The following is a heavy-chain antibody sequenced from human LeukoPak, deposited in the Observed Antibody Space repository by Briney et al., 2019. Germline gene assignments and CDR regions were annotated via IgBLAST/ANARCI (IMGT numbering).Heavy chain of an antibody. CDR1: GYTFTSYG. J-gene: IGHJ6*02. Sequence: ASVKVSCKASGYTFTSYGISWVRQAPGQGLEWMGWINPNSGGTNYAQKFQGRVTMTRDTSISTAYMELSRLRSDDTAVYYCARGLGKPVDYYYGMDVWGQGTTVTVSS. CDR3: ARGLGKPVDYYYGMDV. D-gene: IGHD6-19*01. CDR2: INPNSGGT. V-gene: IGHV1-2*02.